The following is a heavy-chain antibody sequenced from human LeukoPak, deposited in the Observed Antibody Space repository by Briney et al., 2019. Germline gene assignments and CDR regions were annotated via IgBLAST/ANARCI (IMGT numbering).Heavy chain of an antibody. Sequence: QPGGSLRLSCAASGFTFSAYDMSWVRQAPGKGLEWVSTISAAGDRTNYADSVKGRFTISRDNSKNTLYLQMNSLRAEDTAVYYCAKGLRLYSSSWTAFDYWGQGTLVTVSS. CDR1: GFTFSAYD. D-gene: IGHD6-13*01. J-gene: IGHJ4*02. V-gene: IGHV3-23*01. CDR2: ISAAGDRT. CDR3: AKGLRLYSSSWTAFDY.